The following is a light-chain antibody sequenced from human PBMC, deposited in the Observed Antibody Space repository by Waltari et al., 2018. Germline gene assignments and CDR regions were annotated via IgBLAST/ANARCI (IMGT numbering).Light chain of an antibody. Sequence: EIVLTQSPGTLSLSPGERATLSCRASQSVSSTYLALYQQKPGQAPRLLIYGASIRTTGIPDRFSGSGSGTDFTLTISRLEPEDFAVYYCQHYDSSPIFTFGPGTKVDIK. CDR3: QHYDSSPIFT. CDR1: QSVSSTY. CDR2: GAS. J-gene: IGKJ3*01. V-gene: IGKV3-20*01.